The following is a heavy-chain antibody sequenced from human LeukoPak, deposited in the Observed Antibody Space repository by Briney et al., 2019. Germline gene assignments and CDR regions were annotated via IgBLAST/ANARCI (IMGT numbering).Heavy chain of an antibody. J-gene: IGHJ6*03. D-gene: IGHD2-8*01. V-gene: IGHV5-51*01. Sequence: GESLKISFKGSGYSFTSYWIGWVRQMPGKGLEGMGIIYPDDSDTRYSPSFEGQVIISVDKSISTAYLQWSSLKASDTATYYCARHGHCTNGVCYSNYYYYMDVWGKGTTVTVSS. CDR2: IYPDDSDT. CDR3: ARHGHCTNGVCYSNYYYYMDV. CDR1: GYSFTSYW.